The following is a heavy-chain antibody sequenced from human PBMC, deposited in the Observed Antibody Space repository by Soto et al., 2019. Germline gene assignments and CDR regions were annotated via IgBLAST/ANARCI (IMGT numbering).Heavy chain of an antibody. V-gene: IGHV3-23*01. J-gene: IGHJ6*03. D-gene: IGHD3-10*01. Sequence: GGSLRLSCAASGFTFSSYAMSWVRQAPGKGLEWVSAISGSGGGTYYADSVKGRFTISRDNSKNTLYLQMNSLRAEDTAVYYCALDQRGLGYYYYYMDVWGKGTTVTVSS. CDR2: ISGSGGGT. CDR3: ALDQRGLGYYYYYMDV. CDR1: GFTFSSYA.